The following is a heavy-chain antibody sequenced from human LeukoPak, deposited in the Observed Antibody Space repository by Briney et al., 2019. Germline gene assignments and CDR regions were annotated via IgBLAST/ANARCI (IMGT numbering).Heavy chain of an antibody. V-gene: IGHV1-2*02. CDR2: IYPRDGST. D-gene: IGHD6-6*01. CDR3: TRDSYSSSSVDY. Sequence: GASVKVSCKASGYTFTSNYIHWVRQAPGQGLEWMGMIYPRDGSTSYAQKFQDRVTMTRDTSISTAYMELSWLRSDDTAVYYCTRDSYSSSSVDYWGQGALVTVSS. J-gene: IGHJ4*02. CDR1: GYTFTSNY.